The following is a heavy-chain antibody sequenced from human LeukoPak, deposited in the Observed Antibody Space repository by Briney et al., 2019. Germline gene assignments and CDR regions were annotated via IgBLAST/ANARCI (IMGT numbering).Heavy chain of an antibody. J-gene: IGHJ4*02. V-gene: IGHV1-8*01. CDR3: ARGLYGAPDDY. CDR1: GYTFTSYD. Sequence: ASVKVSCKASGYTFTSYDIHWVRQATGQGLEWMGWVNPNSGNTGYAQKFQGRVIMTRNTSISTAYMEVSSLRSEDTAVYYCARGLYGAPDDYWGQGTLVTVSS. CDR2: VNPNSGNT. D-gene: IGHD2-2*02.